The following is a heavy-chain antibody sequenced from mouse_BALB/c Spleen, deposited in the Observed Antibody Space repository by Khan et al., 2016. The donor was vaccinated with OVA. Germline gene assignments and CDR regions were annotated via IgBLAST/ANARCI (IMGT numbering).Heavy chain of an antibody. D-gene: IGHD2-3*01. V-gene: IGHV3-2*02. CDR1: GYPITNDYA. CDR2: ISYSGST. Sequence: EVELVESGPGLVKPSQSLSLTCTVTGYPITNDYAWNWIRQFPGNKLEWMGYISYSGSTNYNPALKSRISITRDTSKNQFFLQLNSVTTEDTATYYCARDGSRYNYAMDYWGQGTSVTVSS. CDR3: ARDGSRYNYAMDY. J-gene: IGHJ4*01.